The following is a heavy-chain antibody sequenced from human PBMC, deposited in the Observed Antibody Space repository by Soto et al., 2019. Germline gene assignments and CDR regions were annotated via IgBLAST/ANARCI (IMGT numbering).Heavy chain of an antibody. D-gene: IGHD6-13*01. CDR3: ARDGGGQQLVPWFDP. V-gene: IGHV4-31*03. J-gene: IGHJ5*02. CDR1: GGSISSGGYY. CDR2: IYYSGST. Sequence: QVQLQESGPGLVKPSQTLSLTCTVSGGSISSGGYYWSWIRQHPGKALEWIGYIYYSGSTYYNKSLKCRVTISVDTSKHQFSLKLSSVTAADTAVYYCARDGGGQQLVPWFDPWGQGTLVTVSS.